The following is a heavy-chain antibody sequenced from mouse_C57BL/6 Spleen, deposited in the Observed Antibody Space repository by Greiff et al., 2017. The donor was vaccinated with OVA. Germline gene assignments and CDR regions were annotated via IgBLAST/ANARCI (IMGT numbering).Heavy chain of an antibody. CDR2: INPNNGGT. CDR3: ARSYGSRLWFAY. D-gene: IGHD1-1*01. V-gene: IGHV1-22*01. CDR1: GYTFTDYN. J-gene: IGHJ3*01. Sequence: VQLQQSGPELVKPGASVKMSCKASGYTFTDYNMHWVKQSHGKSLEWIGYINPNNGGTSYNQKFKGKATLTVNKSSSTAYMELRSLTSEDSAVYYGARSYGSRLWFAYWGQGTLVTVSA.